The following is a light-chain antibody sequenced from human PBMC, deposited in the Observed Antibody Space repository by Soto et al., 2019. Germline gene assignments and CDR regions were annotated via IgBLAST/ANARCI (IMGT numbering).Light chain of an antibody. J-gene: IGLJ1*01. CDR1: SSDVGGYSF. CDR2: DVS. Sequence: QSALTQPASVAGSPGQSITISCTGTSSDVGGYSFVSWYQHHSGKAPKLLIYDVSDRPSGISNRFSGSKSGNKASLTISGLQAKDKADYYCSSYTLSTNPYVLGTGPQLTVL. CDR3: SSYTLSTNPYV. V-gene: IGLV2-14*03.